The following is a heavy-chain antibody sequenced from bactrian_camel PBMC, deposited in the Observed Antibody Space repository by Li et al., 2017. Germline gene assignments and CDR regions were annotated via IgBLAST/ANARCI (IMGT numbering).Heavy chain of an antibody. Sequence: HVQLVESGGGSVQAGGSLRLSCVVSGYIYGSYDLCMGWFRQAPGKEREGVAAIDTDGSASYSGSVKGRFTISRDKAKNTLYLQMDSLKTEDTGVYYCAACRSCSGGVCNGDLLTGAREPRSPSP. J-gene: IGHJ4*01. CDR3: AACRSCSGGVCNGDLLT. V-gene: IGHV3S55*01. CDR1: GYIYGSYDLC. D-gene: IGHD2*01. CDR2: IDTDGSA.